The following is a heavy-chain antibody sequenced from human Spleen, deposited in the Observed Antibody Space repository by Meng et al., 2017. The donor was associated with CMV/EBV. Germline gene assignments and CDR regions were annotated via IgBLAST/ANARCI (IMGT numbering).Heavy chain of an antibody. CDR3: ARDTADSPPALDY. V-gene: IGHV3-38-3*01. CDR2: ISGGST. D-gene: IGHD2-21*02. Sequence: GESLKISCAASGFTVSSNEMSWVRQAPGKGLEWVSSISGGSTYYADSRKGRFTISRDNSKDTLFLQMNSLRPEDTAIYYCARDTADSPPALDYWGQGTLVTVSS. CDR1: GFTVSSNE. J-gene: IGHJ4*02.